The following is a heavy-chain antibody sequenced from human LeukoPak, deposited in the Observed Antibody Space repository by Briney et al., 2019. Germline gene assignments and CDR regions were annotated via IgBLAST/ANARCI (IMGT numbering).Heavy chain of an antibody. CDR3: ARANADFWSGYHYYFDY. CDR1: GYSISSGYY. CDR2: IYHSGST. D-gene: IGHD3-3*01. V-gene: IGHV4-38-2*02. Sequence: PSETLFLTCTVSGYSISSGYYWGWIRQPPGKGLEWIGSIYHSGSTYYNPSLKSRVTISVDTSKNQFSLKLSSVTAADTAVYYCARANADFWSGYHYYFDYWGQGTLVTVSS. J-gene: IGHJ4*02.